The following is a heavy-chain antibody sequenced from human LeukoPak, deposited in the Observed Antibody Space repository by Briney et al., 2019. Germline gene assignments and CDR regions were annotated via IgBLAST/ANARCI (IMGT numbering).Heavy chain of an antibody. J-gene: IGHJ4*02. D-gene: IGHD2-2*01. CDR1: GFTFSSYA. CDR2: ISGSGGST. V-gene: IGHV3-23*01. Sequence: GGSLRLSCAASGFTFSSYAMSWVRQAPGKGLEWVSAISGSGGSTYYADSVKGRFTISRDNSKNTLYLQMNSLRAEDTAVCYCAKDPYIVVVPAAIEVDYWGQGTLVTVSS. CDR3: AKDPYIVVVPAAIEVDY.